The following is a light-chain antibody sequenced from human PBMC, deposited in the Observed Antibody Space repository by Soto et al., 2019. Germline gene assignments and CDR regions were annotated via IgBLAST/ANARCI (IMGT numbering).Light chain of an antibody. J-gene: IGLJ1*01. V-gene: IGLV2-8*01. CDR3: SSYAGRNTCV. CDR2: EVL. CDR1: NDISLYNY. Sequence: QSALTQPPSASGSLGQSVTISCSGNDISLYNYVSWYQQVPGKAPKLLIFEVLKRPSGVPDRFSGSKSGSTAFLNVSGLQGEDEGTYHCSSYAGRNTCVFGTGTKVTVL.